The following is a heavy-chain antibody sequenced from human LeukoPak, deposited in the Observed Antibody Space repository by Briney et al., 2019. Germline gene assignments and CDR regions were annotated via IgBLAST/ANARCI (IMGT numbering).Heavy chain of an antibody. CDR2: INHSGST. CDR3: ARQSLWFRGNYMDV. J-gene: IGHJ6*03. V-gene: IGHV4-34*01. Sequence: PSETLSLTCAVYGGSFSGYYWSWIRQPPGKGLEWIGEINHSGSTNYNPSLKSRVTISVDTSKNQFSLKLSSVTAADTAVYYCARQSLWFRGNYMDVWGKGTTVTISS. D-gene: IGHD3-10*01. CDR1: GGSFSGYY.